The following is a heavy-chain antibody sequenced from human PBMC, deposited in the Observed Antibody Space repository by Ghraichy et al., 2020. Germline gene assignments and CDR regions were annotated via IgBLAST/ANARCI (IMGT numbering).Heavy chain of an antibody. V-gene: IGHV3-23*01. J-gene: IGHJ4*02. CDR2: ISGSGGST. D-gene: IGHD3-9*01. Sequence: GGSLRLSCAASGFTFSSYAMSWVRQAPGKGLEWVSAISGSGGSTYYADSVKGRFTISRDNSKNTLYLQMNSLRAEDTAVYYCAKVTVSDYDILTGYYNGGSFDYWGQGTLVTVSS. CDR1: GFTFSSYA. CDR3: AKVTVSDYDILTGYYNGGSFDY.